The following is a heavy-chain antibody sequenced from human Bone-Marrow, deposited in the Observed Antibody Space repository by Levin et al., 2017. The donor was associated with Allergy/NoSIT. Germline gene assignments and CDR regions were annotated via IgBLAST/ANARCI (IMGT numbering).Heavy chain of an antibody. D-gene: IGHD3-22*01. CDR3: ATSPRGVVPGGGYFDY. V-gene: IGHV3-23*01. J-gene: IGHJ4*02. CDR1: AFTLSNYA. CDR2: VGGAGNT. Sequence: LSLTCEASAFTLSNYAMSWVRQAPGKGLEWVSAVGGAGNTFYADSVRGRFTIYRDNSKNTLYLQVNSLRVEDTAVYYCATSPRGVVPGGGYFDYWGQGTLVTVSS.